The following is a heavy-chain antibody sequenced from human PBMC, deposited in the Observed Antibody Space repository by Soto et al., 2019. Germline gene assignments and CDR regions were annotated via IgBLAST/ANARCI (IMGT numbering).Heavy chain of an antibody. J-gene: IGHJ3*02. Sequence: VQSGAEVKKPGASVKVSCKASGDTFISSGISWVRQAPGQGLEWMGWISGYKGDTNYAQKFQGRVTLTTDTSTSTAYMELRSLTPGHTALYYCSRIEYCSGGNCHSAFGIWGQRTLVTVSS. CDR2: ISGYKGDT. CDR3: SRIEYCSGGNCHSAFGI. V-gene: IGHV1-18*01. D-gene: IGHD2-15*01. CDR1: GDTFISSG.